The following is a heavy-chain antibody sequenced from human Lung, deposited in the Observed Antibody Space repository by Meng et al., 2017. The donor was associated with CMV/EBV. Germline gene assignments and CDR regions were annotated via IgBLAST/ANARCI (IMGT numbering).Heavy chain of an antibody. D-gene: IGHD2-15*01. Sequence: YPFSGYYMHWVRQAPGQGLEWMGWINANSGGTNYAQKFQGRVTVTRDTSISTAYMELSRLRSDDTAVYYCARAGDCSGGRCSGWFDPWGQGTLVTVSS. CDR1: YPFSGYY. CDR3: ARAGDCSGGRCSGWFDP. V-gene: IGHV1-2*02. J-gene: IGHJ5*02. CDR2: INANSGGT.